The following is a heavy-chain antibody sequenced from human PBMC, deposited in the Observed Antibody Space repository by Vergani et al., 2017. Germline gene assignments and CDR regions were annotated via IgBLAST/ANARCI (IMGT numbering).Heavy chain of an antibody. Sequence: EVQLVESGGGLVQPGGSLRLSCAASGFTFSNYWMEWVRQDPGKGLVWVSRINGDGSITSYADSVEGRWTISRDNAKGTLYLTMNSLRADDTAVYYCAKANPRNSGYDYLYYYHAMDVWGQGTTVTVSS. V-gene: IGHV3-74*01. CDR1: GFTFSNYW. CDR3: AKANPRNSGYDYLYYYHAMDV. D-gene: IGHD5-12*01. J-gene: IGHJ6*02. CDR2: INGDGSIT.